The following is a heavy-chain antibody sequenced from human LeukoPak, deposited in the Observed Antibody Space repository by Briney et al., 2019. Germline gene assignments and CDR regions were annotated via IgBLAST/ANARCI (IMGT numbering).Heavy chain of an antibody. CDR1: GFTFSSSA. V-gene: IGHV3-23*01. CDR3: AKDPTYSWLNY. D-gene: IGHD5-18*01. CDR2: ISGSGGST. Sequence: GGSLRLSCAASGFTFSSSAMSWVRQAPGKGLEWVSAISGSGGSTYYADSVKGRFTISRDNSKNTLYLQMNSLRAEDTAVYYCAKDPTYSWLNYWGQGTLVTVSS. J-gene: IGHJ4*02.